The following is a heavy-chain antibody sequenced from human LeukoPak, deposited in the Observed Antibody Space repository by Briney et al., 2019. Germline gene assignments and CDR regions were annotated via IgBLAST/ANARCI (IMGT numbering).Heavy chain of an antibody. CDR2: INHSGST. Sequence: SETLSLTCAVYGGSLSGHYWSCIRQPPGKGLEWIGEINHSGSTNYNPSLKGRVTISVDTSKNQFSLKLSSVTAADTAVYYCARRASVAATLDYWGQGTLVTVSS. D-gene: IGHD2-15*01. CDR3: ARRASVAATLDY. CDR1: GGSLSGHY. J-gene: IGHJ4*02. V-gene: IGHV4-34*01.